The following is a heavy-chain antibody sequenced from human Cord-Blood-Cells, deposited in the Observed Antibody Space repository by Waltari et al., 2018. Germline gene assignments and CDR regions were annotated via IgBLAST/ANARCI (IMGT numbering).Heavy chain of an antibody. Sequence: VQLVQSGAEVKKPGSSVKVSCKASGGTFSSYAISWVRQAPGQGLEWMGRSDPILGIANYAQKFQGRVTITADKSTSTAYMELSSLRSEDTAVYYCARVSYDAFDIWGQGTMVTVSS. J-gene: IGHJ3*02. D-gene: IGHD3-10*01. CDR1: GGTFSSYA. CDR2: SDPILGIA. CDR3: ARVSYDAFDI. V-gene: IGHV1-69*09.